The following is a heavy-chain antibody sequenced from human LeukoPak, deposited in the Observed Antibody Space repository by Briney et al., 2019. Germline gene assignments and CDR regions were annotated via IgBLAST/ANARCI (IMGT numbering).Heavy chain of an antibody. J-gene: IGHJ3*02. D-gene: IGHD3-22*01. CDR3: ARGYDSSGYYRPWYAFDI. V-gene: IGHV3-21*01. CDR2: ISSSSSYI. CDR1: GFTFSNAW. Sequence: GGSLRLSCAASGFTFSNAWMNWVRQAPGKGLEWVSSISSSSSYIYYADSVKGRFTISRDNAKNSLYLQMNSLRAEDTAVYYCARGYDSSGYYRPWYAFDIWGQGTMVTVSS.